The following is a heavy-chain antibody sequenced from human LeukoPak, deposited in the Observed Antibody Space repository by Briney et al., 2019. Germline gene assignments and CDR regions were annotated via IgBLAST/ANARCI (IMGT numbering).Heavy chain of an antibody. CDR1: GYTFTGYY. CDR2: INPNSGGT. CDR3: ARDKSPGSGSYPGYFQH. J-gene: IGHJ1*01. D-gene: IGHD1-26*01. Sequence: ASVKVSCKASGYTFTGYYMHWVRQAPGQGLEWMGWINPNSGGTNYAQKLQGRVTMTTDTSTSTAYMELRSLRSDDTAVYYCARDKSPGSGSYPGYFQHWGQGTLVTVSS. V-gene: IGHV1-2*02.